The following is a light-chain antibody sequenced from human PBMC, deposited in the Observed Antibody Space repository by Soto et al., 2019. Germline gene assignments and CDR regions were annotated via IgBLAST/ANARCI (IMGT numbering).Light chain of an antibody. V-gene: IGLV1-47*01. CDR2: RNN. J-gene: IGLJ2*01. CDR3: AAWADSLSGVV. CDR1: SSNIGNNY. Sequence: QSVLTQPPSASGTPGQRVTISCSGSSSNIGNNYVHWYQQLPGTAPTLLIYRNNQRPSGVPDRVSGSKSGNSASLAISGLRSEDEADYYCAAWADSLSGVVFGGGTKLTVL.